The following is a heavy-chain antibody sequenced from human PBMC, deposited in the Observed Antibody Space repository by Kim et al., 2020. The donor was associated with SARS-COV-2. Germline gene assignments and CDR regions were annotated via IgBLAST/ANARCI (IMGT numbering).Heavy chain of an antibody. CDR2: IWYDGSNK. Sequence: GGSLRLSCAASGFTFSSYGMHWVRQAPGKGLEWVAVIWYDGSNKYYADSVKGRFTISRDNSKNTLYLQMNSLRAEDTAVYYCARWCDSSGYYQGGFDYWGQGTLVTVSS. CDR1: GFTFSSYG. V-gene: IGHV3-33*01. D-gene: IGHD3-22*01. J-gene: IGHJ4*02. CDR3: ARWCDSSGYYQGGFDY.